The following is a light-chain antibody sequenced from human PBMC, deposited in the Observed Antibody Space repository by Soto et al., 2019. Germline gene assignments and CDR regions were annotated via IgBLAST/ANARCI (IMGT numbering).Light chain of an antibody. CDR3: QQYGSSPPIT. CDR1: QSVSSSY. CDR2: GAS. J-gene: IGKJ5*01. V-gene: IGKV3-20*01. Sequence: EIVLTQSPGTLSLSPGERETLSYRASQSVSSSYLAWYQQKPGQAPRLLIYGASSRATGIPDRFSGSGSGTDFTLTISRLEPEDFAVYYCQQYGSSPPITFGQGTRLEIK.